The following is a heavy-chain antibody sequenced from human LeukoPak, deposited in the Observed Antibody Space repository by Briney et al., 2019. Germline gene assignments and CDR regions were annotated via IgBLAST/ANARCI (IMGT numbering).Heavy chain of an antibody. CDR3: ATNSAVAGPDAFDI. CDR2: ISYDGSNK. D-gene: IGHD6-19*01. V-gene: IGHV3-30-3*01. CDR1: GFTFSSYA. J-gene: IGHJ3*02. Sequence: GRSLRLSCAASGFTFSSYAMHWVRQAPGKGLEWVAVISYDGSNKYYADSVKGRFTISRDNSKNTLYLQMNSLRAEDTAVYYCATNSAVAGPDAFDIWGQGTMVTVSS.